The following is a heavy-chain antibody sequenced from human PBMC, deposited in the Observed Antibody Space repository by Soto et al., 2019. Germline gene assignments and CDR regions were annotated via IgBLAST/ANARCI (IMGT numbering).Heavy chain of an antibody. J-gene: IGHJ4*02. V-gene: IGHV1-69*06. CDR3: ARARINILTRISLHFDS. CDR1: GDTFSNYA. D-gene: IGHD1-20*01. CDR2: MLPTSGST. Sequence: QVQLVQSGTEVKKPGSSVKVSCKASGDTFSNYAINWVRQAPGQGLEWMGQMLPTSGSTRYAQKFQGRLTITADRSTNTAYMELSSLSSEDTAVYYCARARINILTRISLHFDSWGQGTQVTVSS.